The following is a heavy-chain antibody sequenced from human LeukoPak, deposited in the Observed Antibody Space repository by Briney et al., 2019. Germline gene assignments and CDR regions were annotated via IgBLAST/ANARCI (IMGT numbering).Heavy chain of an antibody. V-gene: IGHV3-21*01. CDR3: ARGIIVGATWGENDNWFDP. D-gene: IGHD1-26*01. J-gene: IGHJ5*02. Sequence: GGSLRLSCAASGFTFSSYGMSWVRQAPGKGLEWVSSISSSSTYIYYADSVRGRFTISRDNAKNSLYLQMNSLRAEDTAVYYCARGIIVGATWGENDNWFDPWGQGTLVTVSS. CDR2: ISSSSTYI. CDR1: GFTFSSYG.